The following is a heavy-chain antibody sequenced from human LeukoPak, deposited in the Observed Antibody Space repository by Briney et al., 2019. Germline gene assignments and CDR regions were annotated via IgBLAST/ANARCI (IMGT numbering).Heavy chain of an antibody. D-gene: IGHD6-13*01. CDR3: ARRIAAAAHPTYDAFDI. CDR1: GGSFSVYY. J-gene: IGHJ3*02. Sequence: SETLSLTCAVYGGSFSVYYWSWIRQPPGKGLEWIGEINHSGSTNYNPSLKSRVTISVDTSKNQFSLKLSSVTAADTAVYYCARRIAAAAHPTYDAFDIWGQGTMVTVSS. V-gene: IGHV4-34*01. CDR2: INHSGST.